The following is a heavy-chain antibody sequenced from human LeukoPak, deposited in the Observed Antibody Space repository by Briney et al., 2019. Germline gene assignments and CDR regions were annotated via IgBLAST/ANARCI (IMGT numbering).Heavy chain of an antibody. CDR3: ARAVVVVITRNPRRNFDY. D-gene: IGHD3-22*01. Sequence: AAVWVSSMPPLYTLTGYYMHWVRQAPGQGLEWVGWFNLNSGGTNYAQKFQGRVTMTRDTSIRTAYMGLSSLRSDGTAVYYCARAVVVVITRNPRRNFDYWGQGALFT. J-gene: IGHJ4*02. CDR2: FNLNSGGT. CDR1: LYTLTGYY. V-gene: IGHV1-2*02.